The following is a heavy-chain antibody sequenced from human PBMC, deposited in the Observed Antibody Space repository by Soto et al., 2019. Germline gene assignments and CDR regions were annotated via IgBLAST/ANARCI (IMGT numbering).Heavy chain of an antibody. Sequence: ESVGGVVQPGRSLRLSCAASGFTFSSYAMHWVRQAPGKGLEWVAVISYDGSNKYYADSVKGRFTISRDNSKNTLYLQMNSLRAEDTAVYYCASVRRDSSGYEYWGQGTLVTVSS. CDR2: ISYDGSNK. J-gene: IGHJ4*02. CDR3: ASVRRDSSGYEY. V-gene: IGHV3-30-3*01. CDR1: GFTFSSYA. D-gene: IGHD3-22*01.